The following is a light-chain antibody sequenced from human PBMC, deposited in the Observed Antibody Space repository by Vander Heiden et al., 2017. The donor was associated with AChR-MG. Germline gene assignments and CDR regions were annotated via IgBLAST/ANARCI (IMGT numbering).Light chain of an antibody. J-gene: IGLJ3*02. Sequence: QSALTQPASVSGSPGQSITISCTGTSGDIGTYNYVSWYQQHPGKAPKLMIYDVTKRPSGVSKRFSGSKSGNTASLTISGLQPEDEATYFCSSYTNSSTLVFGGGTKLTLL. CDR2: DVT. CDR3: SSYTNSSTLV. CDR1: SGDIGTYNY. V-gene: IGLV2-14*03.